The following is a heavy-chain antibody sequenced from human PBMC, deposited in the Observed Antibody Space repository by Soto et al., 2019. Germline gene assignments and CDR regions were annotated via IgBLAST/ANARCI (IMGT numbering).Heavy chain of an antibody. J-gene: IGHJ4*02. CDR3: AKGRYDFWSPYYFDS. Sequence: GGSLRLSCVGTGLNFDDFAMHWVRQAPGKGLEWLSGITWNSRVLAYADSVKGRFTISRDNARNSLYLQMDSLRDEDTALYYCAKGRYDFWSPYYFDSWGQGTLVTVSS. D-gene: IGHD3-3*01. V-gene: IGHV3-9*01. CDR1: GLNFDDFA. CDR2: ITWNSRVL.